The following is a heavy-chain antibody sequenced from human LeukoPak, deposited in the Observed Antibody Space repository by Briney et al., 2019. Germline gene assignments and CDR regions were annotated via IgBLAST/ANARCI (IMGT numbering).Heavy chain of an antibody. D-gene: IGHD3-10*01. CDR3: ARITMVRGVFDY. Sequence: SETLSLTCTVSGYSISSGYYWAWIRQPPGQGLEWIGSIYHSGSTYYNPSLKSRVTISVDTSKNQFSLKLSSVTAADTAVYYCARITMVRGVFDYWGQGTLVTVSS. CDR1: GYSISSGYY. J-gene: IGHJ4*02. V-gene: IGHV4-38-2*02. CDR2: IYHSGST.